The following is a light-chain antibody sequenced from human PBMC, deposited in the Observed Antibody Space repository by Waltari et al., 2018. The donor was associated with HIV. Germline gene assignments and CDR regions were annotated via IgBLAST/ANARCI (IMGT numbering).Light chain of an antibody. CDR2: DSE. J-gene: IGLJ2*01. V-gene: IGLV7-46*01. CDR1: AGAVNSAHC. CDR3: LLSYDGDVV. Sequence: QPVLTQEPSSTVSPGGTVILTCASSAGAVNSAHCPYWFQQRPRQAPKTLIFDSENRYSWTPARFAGSFLGGKAALTLTGAQPEDDADYYCLLSYDGDVVFGGGTKLTVL.